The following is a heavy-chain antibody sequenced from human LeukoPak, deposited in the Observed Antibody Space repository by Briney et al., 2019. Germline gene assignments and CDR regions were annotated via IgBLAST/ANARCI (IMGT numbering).Heavy chain of an antibody. CDR1: GFTFSTYA. CDR2: NNSNGDEI. J-gene: IGHJ4*02. CDR3: ANWIGSSSRDY. D-gene: IGHD6-6*01. Sequence: PGGSLRLSCAASGFTFSTYAMTWVRQAPGKGQECVSGNNSNGDEIYYADSVRGRFTISRDNSNNALYLQMDSLRAEDTAVYYCANWIGSSSRDYWGQGTLVTVSS. V-gene: IGHV3-23*01.